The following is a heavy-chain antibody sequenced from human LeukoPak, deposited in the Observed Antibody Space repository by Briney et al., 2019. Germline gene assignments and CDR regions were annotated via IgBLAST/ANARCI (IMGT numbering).Heavy chain of an antibody. CDR2: VDGVSDTI. CDR3: ARDLTARNYFDS. D-gene: IGHD1-20*01. J-gene: IGHJ4*02. Sequence: GGSLRLSCPASGYTFSHYSMNWVRQSPGKGLEWISSVDGVSDTIYYADSVKGRFTISRDNAKNSLSLQMTNLRVEDTAIYYCARDLTARNYFDSWGQGTLVTVSS. CDR1: GYTFSHYS. V-gene: IGHV3-21*01.